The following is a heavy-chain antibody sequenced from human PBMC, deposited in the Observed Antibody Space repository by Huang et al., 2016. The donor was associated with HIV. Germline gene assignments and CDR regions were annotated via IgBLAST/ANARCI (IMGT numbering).Heavy chain of an antibody. J-gene: IGHJ6*02. CDR1: TFRFGAYG. Sequence: VESGGRLVQPGGSIRLSCVGSTFRFGAYGMSWVRQSPGKGVEWVANIKQDESEKYYVDYVKGRFNIARDNAKKVLFLEMNNVRVEDTATYYCATKTAAMDIWGQGTTVTVS. CDR3: ATKTAAMDI. D-gene: IGHD1-7*01. CDR2: IKQDESEK. V-gene: IGHV3-7*01.